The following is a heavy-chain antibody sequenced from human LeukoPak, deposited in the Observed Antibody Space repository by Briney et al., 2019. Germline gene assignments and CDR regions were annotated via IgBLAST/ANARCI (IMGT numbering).Heavy chain of an antibody. CDR2: INPNSGGT. CDR1: GYTFTDYY. D-gene: IGHD6-13*01. Sequence: GASVKVSCKASGYTFTDYYMHWVRQAPGQGLEWMGWINPNSGGTNYAQKFQGRVTMTRDTSINTAYMELSSLRFDDTAVYYCARGATAGRFSLRPTGAYYMDVWGKGTTVTVSS. CDR3: ARGATAGRFSLRPTGAYYMDV. J-gene: IGHJ6*03. V-gene: IGHV1-2*02.